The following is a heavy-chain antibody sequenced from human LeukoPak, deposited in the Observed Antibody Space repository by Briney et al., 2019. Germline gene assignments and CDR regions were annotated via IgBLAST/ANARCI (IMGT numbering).Heavy chain of an antibody. J-gene: IGHJ4*02. Sequence: GGSLRLSCAASGFTFSSYSMNWVRQAPGKGLEWVSSISSSSSYIYYADSVKGRFTISRDNAKNSLYLQMNSLRAEDTAVYYCARDYYGSGSYCPFDYWGQGTLVTVSS. CDR1: GFTFSSYS. V-gene: IGHV3-21*01. CDR2: ISSSSSYI. D-gene: IGHD3-10*01. CDR3: ARDYYGSGSYCPFDY.